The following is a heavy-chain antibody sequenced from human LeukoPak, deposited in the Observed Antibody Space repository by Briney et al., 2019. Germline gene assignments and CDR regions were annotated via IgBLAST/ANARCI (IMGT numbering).Heavy chain of an antibody. D-gene: IGHD1-1*01. J-gene: IGHJ6*02. Sequence: TGGSLRLSCAASGFAFYSFSMNWVRQAPGKGLEWVSFISSSMSTKYYADSVKGRFTISRDNAKNSLYLQMNSLRDEDTAVYYCARGYNYGPPNGMDVWGQGTTVTVSS. V-gene: IGHV3-48*02. CDR1: GFAFYSFS. CDR2: ISSSMSTK. CDR3: ARGYNYGPPNGMDV.